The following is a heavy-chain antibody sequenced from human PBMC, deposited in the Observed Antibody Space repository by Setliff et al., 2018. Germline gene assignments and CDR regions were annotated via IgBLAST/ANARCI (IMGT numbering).Heavy chain of an antibody. V-gene: IGHV1-46*01. D-gene: IGHD6-25*01. Sequence: ASVKVSCKTSGYSFTSHYMHWVRQAPGQGLEWMGIINPGGLTSSSTQKFEGRVTMTRDTSTSTVYMELNSLTSDDTAVYYCARAGLAAAGRKGVFDHWGQGTLVTVSA. CDR1: GYSFTSHY. J-gene: IGHJ4*02. CDR2: INPGGLTS. CDR3: ARAGLAAAGRKGVFDH.